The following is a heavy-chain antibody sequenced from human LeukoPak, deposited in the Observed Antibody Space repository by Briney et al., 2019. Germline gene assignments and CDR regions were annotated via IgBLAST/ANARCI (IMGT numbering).Heavy chain of an antibody. J-gene: IGHJ4*02. CDR2: ISSSSSYI. V-gene: IGHV3-21*01. CDR1: GFTFSSYS. D-gene: IGHD3-16*01. Sequence: GGSLRLSCAASGFTFSSYSMNWVRQAPGKGLEWVSSISSSSSYIYYADSVQGRFTISRDNAKNSLYLQMNSLRAEDTAVYYRAREPKGEPLDYWGQGTLVTVSS. CDR3: AREPKGEPLDY.